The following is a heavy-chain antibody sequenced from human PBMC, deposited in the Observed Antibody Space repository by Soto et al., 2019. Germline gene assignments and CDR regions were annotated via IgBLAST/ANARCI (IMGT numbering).Heavy chain of an antibody. J-gene: IGHJ6*02. Sequence: QVQLVQSGAEVKKPGSSVKVSCKASGGTFSSYTISWVRQAPGQGLEWMGRIIPILGIANYAQKFQGRVTITADNSTSTAYMELSSLRSEDTAVYYCGESRYYYYGMDVWGQGTTVTVSS. V-gene: IGHV1-69*02. CDR2: IIPILGIA. CDR1: GGTFSSYT. CDR3: GESRYYYYGMDV.